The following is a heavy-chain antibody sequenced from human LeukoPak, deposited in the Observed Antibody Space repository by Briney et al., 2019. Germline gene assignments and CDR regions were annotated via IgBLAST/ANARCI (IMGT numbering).Heavy chain of an antibody. CDR3: ARFGITVVRGGKYYFDY. Sequence: KPSETLSLTCTVSGGSISNYYWSWIRQPPGKGLEWIGHIYYSGATKYNPSLKSRNTISVATSKNQFSLMLSPVTAADAAVYYCARFGITVVRGGKYYFDYWGQGTLVTVSS. CDR2: IYYSGAT. D-gene: IGHD3-10*01. J-gene: IGHJ4*02. V-gene: IGHV4-59*08. CDR1: GGSISNYY.